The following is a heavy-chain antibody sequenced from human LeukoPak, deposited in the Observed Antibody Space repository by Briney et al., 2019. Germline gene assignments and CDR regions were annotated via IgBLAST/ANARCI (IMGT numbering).Heavy chain of an antibody. CDR2: IDPHDSDT. CDR1: GYNFPSYW. Sequence: GESLKISRKGSGYNFPSYWIAWVRQMPGKGLEWMGIIDPHDSDTRYSPSFQGQVTISADRSIITAYPQWSSLRASDTAMYYCVRVLSSSWYDLDYWGQGTLVTVSS. J-gene: IGHJ4*02. D-gene: IGHD6-13*01. CDR3: VRVLSSSWYDLDY. V-gene: IGHV5-51*01.